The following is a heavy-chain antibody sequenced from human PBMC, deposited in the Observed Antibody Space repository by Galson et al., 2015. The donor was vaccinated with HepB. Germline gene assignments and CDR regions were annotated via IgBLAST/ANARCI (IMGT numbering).Heavy chain of an antibody. J-gene: IGHJ4*02. CDR1: GLTVSTNY. D-gene: IGHD1-26*01. Sequence: SLRHSCAVSGLTVSTNYMSWVPQAPGKGLEWVSVFYRSGTTYSADSVKGRFTISRDNSENTLFLQMNSLRAEDTAVYYCVRGGGTYYAGYFDYWGQGTLVTVSS. V-gene: IGHV3-53*01. CDR2: FYRSGTT. CDR3: VRGGGTYYAGYFDY.